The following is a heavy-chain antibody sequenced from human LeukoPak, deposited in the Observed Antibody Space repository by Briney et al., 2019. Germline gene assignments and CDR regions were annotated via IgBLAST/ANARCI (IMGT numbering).Heavy chain of an antibody. J-gene: IGHJ4*02. CDR3: AKDKTTYYDYSYYFDY. CDR1: GFTFSSYG. D-gene: IGHD3-3*01. V-gene: IGHV3-30*18. CDR2: ISYDGSNK. Sequence: GGSLRLSCAASGFTFSSYGMHWVRQAPGKGLEWVAVISYDGSNKYYADSVKGRFTISRDNSKSTLYLQMNSLRAEDTAVYYCAKDKTTYYDYSYYFDYWGQGTLVTVSS.